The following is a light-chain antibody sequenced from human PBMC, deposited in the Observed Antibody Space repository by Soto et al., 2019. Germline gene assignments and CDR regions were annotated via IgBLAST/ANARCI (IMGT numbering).Light chain of an antibody. J-gene: IGKJ5*01. V-gene: IGKV1-12*01. Sequence: DIQVPQSPSSVSASVGDSVTITCRASQDIVAYLAWYQHKPGRDPELLIRAASTLQSGVQSRFSVDLSGTDFTLTLSRLEPEEWAVDEGQQQGSSPITGCQGTRREIK. CDR1: QDIVAY. CDR2: AAS. CDR3: QQQGSSPIT.